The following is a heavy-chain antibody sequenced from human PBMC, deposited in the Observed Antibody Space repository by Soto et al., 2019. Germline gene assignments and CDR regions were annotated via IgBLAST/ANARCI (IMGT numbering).Heavy chain of an antibody. J-gene: IGHJ4*02. CDR3: ARNSYYDFWSGYQRAFDL. CDR1: GYPISSGYY. V-gene: IGHV4-38-2*01. Sequence: SETLSLTYAVSGYPISSGYYWGCIRQSPGKGLEWIGSLYHSGSTYYNPSLKSRVTISVDSSKNQFSLRLTSVTAADTAVYYCARNSYYDFWSGYQRAFDLWGQGTVVTVS. D-gene: IGHD3-3*01. CDR2: LYHSGST.